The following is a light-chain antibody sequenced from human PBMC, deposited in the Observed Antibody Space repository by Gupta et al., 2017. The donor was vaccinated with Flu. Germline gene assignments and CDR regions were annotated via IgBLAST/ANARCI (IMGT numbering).Light chain of an antibody. V-gene: IGLV2-23*01. CDR3: CSYAGSSTGVV. J-gene: IGLJ2*01. Sequence: ITSYCTGPSSDVGSYNLVSWYHQHPGTAPKLMIYEGSKRPSGVSNRFSGSKSGTTASLTISWLQAEDEADYYCCSYAGSSTGVVFGGGTKLTVL. CDR1: SSDVGSYNL. CDR2: EGS.